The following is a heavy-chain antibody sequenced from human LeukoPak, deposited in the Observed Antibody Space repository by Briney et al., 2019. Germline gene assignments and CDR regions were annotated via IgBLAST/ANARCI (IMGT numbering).Heavy chain of an antibody. D-gene: IGHD2-8*01. CDR3: AGGAVNDFDN. CDR1: GYIFGAYY. J-gene: IGHJ4*02. CDR2: INPKSGGA. Sequence: ASVKVSCKASGYIFGAYYVHWVRQAPGQGLEWMGCINPKSGGAIYAQNFQGRVTLTRDTSISTAYMELTRLTSDDTAVYYCAGGAVNDFDNWGQGTLVTVSS. V-gene: IGHV1-2*02.